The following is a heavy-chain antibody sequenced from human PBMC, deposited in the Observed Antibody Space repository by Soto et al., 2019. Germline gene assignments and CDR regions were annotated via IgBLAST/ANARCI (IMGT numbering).Heavy chain of an antibody. CDR1: GGSISSSSYY. CDR3: ARFRDGYNTN. CDR2: IYYSGST. Sequence: PSETLSLTCTVSGGSISSSSYYWGWIRQPPGKGLEWIGSIYYSGSTYYNPSLKSRVTISVDTSKNQFSLKLSSVTAADTAVYYCARFRDGYNTNWGQGTLVTVS. J-gene: IGHJ4*02. V-gene: IGHV4-39*01. D-gene: IGHD5-12*01.